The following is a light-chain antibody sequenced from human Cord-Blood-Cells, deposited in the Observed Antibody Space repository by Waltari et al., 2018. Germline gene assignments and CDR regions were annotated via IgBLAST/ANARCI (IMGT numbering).Light chain of an antibody. CDR3: QQSYSTPWT. V-gene: IGKV1-39*01. J-gene: IGKJ1*01. CDR1: QSISSY. Sequence: IKVTQSPYSLSASVGYRVNITCRASQSISSYLNWYQQKPGKAPKLLIYAASSLQSGVPSRFSCSGSGTDFTLTISSLQPEDFATYYCQQSYSTPWTFGQGTKVEIK. CDR2: AAS.